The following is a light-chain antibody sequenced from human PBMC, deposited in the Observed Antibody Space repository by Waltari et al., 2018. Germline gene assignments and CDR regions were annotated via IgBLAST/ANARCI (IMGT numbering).Light chain of an antibody. CDR3: QQRSSWPWT. CDR2: DAS. J-gene: IGKJ1*01. CDR1: QSVSSD. Sequence: EIVLTQSPATLSLSPGERATLSCRASQSVSSDLAWYQQKPDQGPRLLIYDASNRATGIPARFSGSGSETDFTLTISSLEPEDFAVYYCQQRSSWPWTFGQGTKVDVK. V-gene: IGKV3-11*01.